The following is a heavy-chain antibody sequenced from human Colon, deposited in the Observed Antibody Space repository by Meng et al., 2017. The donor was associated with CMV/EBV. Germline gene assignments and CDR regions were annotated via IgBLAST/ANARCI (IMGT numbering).Heavy chain of an antibody. CDR1: GLAVSGNY. V-gene: IGHV3-53*01. D-gene: IGHD6-13*01. Sequence: GESLKISCAASGLAVSGNYMNWVRQAPGKGLEWVSVIYSGGSAYYTDSVKGRFTISRDNAKNTVYLQMNSLRAEDTAVYYCARVLPGAVGSISYFDSWGQGTLVTVSS. CDR2: IYSGGSA. CDR3: ARVLPGAVGSISYFDS. J-gene: IGHJ4*02.